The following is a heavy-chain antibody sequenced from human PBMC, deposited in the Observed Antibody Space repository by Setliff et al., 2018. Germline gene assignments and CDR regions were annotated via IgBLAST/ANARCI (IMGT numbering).Heavy chain of an antibody. CDR1: SASRSINTYY. CDR2: IYYSGT. D-gene: IGHD6-6*01. J-gene: IGHJ6*03. Sequence: SLETLSLTCTVSSASRSINTYYWSWIRQPPGKGLDWVGNIYYSGTNYNPSLKSRVTISVDTSKHQISLKLNSVTAADMAVYYCAGGTIVAPGGYFYYMDVWGKGATVTVSS. V-gene: IGHV4-59*01. CDR3: AGGTIVAPGGYFYYMDV.